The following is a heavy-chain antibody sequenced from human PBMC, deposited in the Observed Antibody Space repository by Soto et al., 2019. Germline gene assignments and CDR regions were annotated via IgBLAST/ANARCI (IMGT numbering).Heavy chain of an antibody. V-gene: IGHV4-34*01. CDR3: ARVERGTATTVVDAFDI. CDR2: MSHSGGT. CDR1: GGFVTSGSYY. J-gene: IGHJ3*02. D-gene: IGHD1-1*01. Sequence: QVQLQQWGAGLLKPSETLSLTCAVYGGFVTSGSYYWSWIRQPPGKGLEWIGEMSHSGGTHFNPSLKRRVTIWVDTAKNQFTLKMSSVTAADTALYYCARVERGTATTVVDAFDIWGPGTMVTVSS.